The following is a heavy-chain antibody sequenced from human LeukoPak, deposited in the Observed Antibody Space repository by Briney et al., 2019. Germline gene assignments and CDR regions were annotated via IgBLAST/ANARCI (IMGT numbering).Heavy chain of an antibody. CDR2: MNPNSGNT. D-gene: IGHD1-26*01. CDR1: GYTFTRFD. J-gene: IGHJ3*02. CDR3: AKDATFRDGAFLVGATSSRGAFGI. Sequence: GASVKVSCKASGYTFTRFDINWVRQATGQGLEWMGWMNPNSGNTGYAQKFQGRVSITRNTSISTAYMELSNLTSEDTAVYYCAKDATFRDGAFLVGATSSRGAFGIWGQGTMVTVSS. V-gene: IGHV1-8*03.